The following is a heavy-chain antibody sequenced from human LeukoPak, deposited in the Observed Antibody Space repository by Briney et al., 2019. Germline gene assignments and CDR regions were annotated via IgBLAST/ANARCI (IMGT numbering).Heavy chain of an antibody. D-gene: IGHD5-18*01. CDR2: IYTSGST. CDR1: GGSFSSYY. CDR3: ANGGYSSPSYNY. Sequence: SETLSLTCAVYGGSFSSYYWSWIRQPAGKGLEWIGRIYTSGSTNYNPSLKSRVTISVDTSKNQFSLNLTSVTAADTAIYFCANGGYSSPSYNYWGQGTLVTVSS. J-gene: IGHJ4*02. V-gene: IGHV4-59*10.